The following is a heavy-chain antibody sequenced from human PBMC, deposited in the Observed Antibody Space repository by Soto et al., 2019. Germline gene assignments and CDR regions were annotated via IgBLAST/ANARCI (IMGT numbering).Heavy chain of an antibody. CDR1: GFTFDDYA. D-gene: IGHD3-9*01. V-gene: IGHV3-23*04. CDR3: ASPRGDILTGHDY. Sequence: EVQLVESGGGLVQPGRSLRLSCTASGFTFDDYAMHWVRQAPGKGLEWVSAISGSGGSTYYADSVKGRFTISRDNSKNTLYLQMNSLRAEDTAVYYCASPRGDILTGHDYWGQGTLVTVSS. CDR2: ISGSGGST. J-gene: IGHJ4*02.